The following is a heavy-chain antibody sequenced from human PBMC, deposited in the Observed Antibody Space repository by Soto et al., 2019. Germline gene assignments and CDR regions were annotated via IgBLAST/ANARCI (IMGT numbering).Heavy chain of an antibody. Sequence: ASVKVSCKASGYTFTSYAMHWVRQAPGQRLEWMGWINAGNGNTKYSQKFQGRVTITRDTSASTAYMELSSLRSEDTAVYYCARDTCGRLELLYYYYGMDVWGQGTTVTVSS. CDR2: INAGNGNT. CDR3: ARDTCGRLELLYYYYGMDV. J-gene: IGHJ6*02. V-gene: IGHV1-3*01. CDR1: GYTFTSYA. D-gene: IGHD1-7*01.